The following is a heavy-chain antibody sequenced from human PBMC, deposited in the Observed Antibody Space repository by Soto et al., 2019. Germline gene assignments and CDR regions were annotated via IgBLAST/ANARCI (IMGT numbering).Heavy chain of an antibody. V-gene: IGHV1-18*01. J-gene: IGHJ6*02. Sequence: QVRLVQSGAEVKKPGATVKVSCKASGYTFTSYGITWERQAPGQGLEWMGWVSAYNGNTNYAQKLQRRVTITTDTATCTAYMELRSLGSDDAAVYYCVGALSGGGWYRDYYYGMDVWGQGTTVSVSS. CDR2: VSAYNGNT. CDR1: GYTFTSYG. D-gene: IGHD6-19*01. CDR3: VGALSGGGWYRDYYYGMDV.